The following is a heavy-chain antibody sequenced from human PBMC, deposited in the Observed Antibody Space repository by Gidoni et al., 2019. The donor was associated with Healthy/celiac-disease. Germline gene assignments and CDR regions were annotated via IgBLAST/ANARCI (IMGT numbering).Heavy chain of an antibody. V-gene: IGHV3-48*02. CDR1: GFTFSSYS. CDR3: AREGERFLVSFYYYYMDV. D-gene: IGHD3-3*01. J-gene: IGHJ6*03. CDR2: ISSSSSTI. Sequence: EVQLVESGGGLVQPGGSLRLSCAASGFTFSSYSMNWVRQAPGKGLEWVSYISSSSSTIYYADSGKGRFTISRDNAKNSLYLQMNSLRDEDTAVYYCAREGERFLVSFYYYYMDVWGKGTTVTVSS.